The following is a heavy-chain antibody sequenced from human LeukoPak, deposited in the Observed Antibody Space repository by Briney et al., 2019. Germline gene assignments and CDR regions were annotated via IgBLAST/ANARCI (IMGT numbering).Heavy chain of an antibody. Sequence: ASVKVSCKASGYTFTRNYINWLRQAPGQGLEWTGMIDPSGGGTAYAQKFQGRVTITADESTSTAYMELSSLRSEDTAVYYCARLIGSSSWHSNWFDPWGQGTLVTVSS. CDR1: GYTFTRNY. D-gene: IGHD6-13*01. CDR3: ARLIGSSSWHSNWFDP. V-gene: IGHV1-46*01. CDR2: IDPSGGGT. J-gene: IGHJ5*02.